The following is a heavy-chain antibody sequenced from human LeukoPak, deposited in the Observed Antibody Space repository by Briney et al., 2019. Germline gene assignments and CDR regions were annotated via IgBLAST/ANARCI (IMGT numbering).Heavy chain of an antibody. CDR3: AELGITMIGGV. V-gene: IGHV3-23*01. CDR2: ITGSGGNT. D-gene: IGHD3-10*02. Sequence: GGSLRLSCAASGLTFTTSGMSWVRQAPGKGPEWVSSITGSGGNTYYADSVKGRFTISRDNAKNSLYLQMNSLRAEDTAVYYCAELGITMIGGVWGKGTTVTTSS. J-gene: IGHJ6*04. CDR1: GLTFTTSG.